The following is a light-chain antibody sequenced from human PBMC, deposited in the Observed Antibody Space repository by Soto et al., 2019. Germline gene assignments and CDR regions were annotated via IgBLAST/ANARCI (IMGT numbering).Light chain of an antibody. V-gene: IGKV2-24*01. CDR1: QNLVHSNGNTY. CDR2: KIS. J-gene: IGKJ1*01. CDR3: MKAKHFPWT. Sequence: DIVMTQTPLSSPVTLGQPAAISCRSSQNLVHSNGNTYLSWLHQRPGHPPRLLIYKISNRLSGVADRFSGSGSGTDVTLKISRVEAADVELYYCMKAKHFPWTFGKGSKGEI.